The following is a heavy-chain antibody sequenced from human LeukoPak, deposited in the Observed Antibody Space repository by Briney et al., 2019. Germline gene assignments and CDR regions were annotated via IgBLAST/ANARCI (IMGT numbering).Heavy chain of an antibody. Sequence: GGSLRLSCATSGFTFSSYAMTWVRQAPGKGLEWVSSISSSGGTTWYADSVKGRFTISRDKSKNTLYLQMNSLRAEDTAVYYCAKVILDYWGQGTLVTVSS. J-gene: IGHJ4*02. D-gene: IGHD2-21*01. V-gene: IGHV3-23*01. CDR1: GFTFSSYA. CDR3: AKVILDY. CDR2: ISSSGGTT.